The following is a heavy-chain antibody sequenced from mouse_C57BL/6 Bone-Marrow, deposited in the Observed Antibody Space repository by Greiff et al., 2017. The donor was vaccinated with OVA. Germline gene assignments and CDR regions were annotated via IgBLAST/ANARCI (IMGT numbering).Heavy chain of an antibody. V-gene: IGHV1-42*01. CDR3: ARRAYYDGGRDYYAMDY. D-gene: IGHD1-1*01. J-gene: IGHJ4*01. CDR2: INPSTGGT. Sequence: VQLQQSGPELVKPGASVKISCKASGYSFTGYYMNWVKQSPEKSLEWIGEINPSTGGTTYNQKFTAKAPLTVDKSSSTAYMQIKSLTSEDSAVYYCARRAYYDGGRDYYAMDYWGQGTSVTVSS. CDR1: GYSFTGYY.